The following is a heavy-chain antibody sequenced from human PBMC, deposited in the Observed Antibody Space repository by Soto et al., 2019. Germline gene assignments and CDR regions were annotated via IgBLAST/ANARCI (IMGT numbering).Heavy chain of an antibody. CDR2: IHQSGNT. CDR1: GGSLDYN. Sequence: QVQLQQWGAGLLRPSETLSLTCAVFGGSLDYNWNWIRQSPGKEPEWIGEIHQSGNTNHNPSLKSRVTMSVDTSKSQFSLKLSSVTAADTAVYYCASNTEFKMEYWGQGSLVTVSS. CDR3: ASNTEFKMEY. J-gene: IGHJ4*02. D-gene: IGHD1-1*01. V-gene: IGHV4-34*01.